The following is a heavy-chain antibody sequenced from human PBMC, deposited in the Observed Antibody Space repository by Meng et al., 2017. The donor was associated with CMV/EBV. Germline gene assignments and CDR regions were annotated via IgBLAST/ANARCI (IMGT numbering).Heavy chain of an antibody. V-gene: IGHV4-39*07. J-gene: IGHJ5*02. CDR2: IYYSGST. Sequence: SYYWGSIRQPPGKGLEWIGSIYYSGSTYYNPSLKSRVTISVDTSKNQFSLKLSSVTAADTAVYYCARAGSGDTYYDFWSGYSNWFDPWGQGTLVTVSS. D-gene: IGHD3-3*01. CDR1: SYY. CDR3: ARAGSGDTYYDFWSGYSNWFDP.